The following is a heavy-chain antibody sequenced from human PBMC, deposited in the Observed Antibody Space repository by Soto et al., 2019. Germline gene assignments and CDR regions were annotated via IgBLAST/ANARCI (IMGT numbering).Heavy chain of an antibody. Sequence: QVQLQQWGAGPLRPLETLSLTCGVSGGSFSGYYWAWIRQSPGKGLEWIGEINDRGSINYNPSLKSRVSISVDTSKNHDSRHLRSVPAADTAVYYCARESHDILTGPPWVWYFDLWGRGTLVTVSS. J-gene: IGHJ2*01. CDR1: GGSFSGYY. CDR3: ARESHDILTGPPWVWYFDL. CDR2: INDRGSI. V-gene: IGHV4-34*01. D-gene: IGHD3-9*01.